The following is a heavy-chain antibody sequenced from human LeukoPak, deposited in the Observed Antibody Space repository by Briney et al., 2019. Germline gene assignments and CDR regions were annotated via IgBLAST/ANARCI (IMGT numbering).Heavy chain of an antibody. D-gene: IGHD5-18*01. CDR2: IYYSGST. J-gene: IGHJ4*02. V-gene: IGHV4-59*01. Sequence: SETLSLTCTVSGGSISSYYWSWIRQPPGKGLEWIGYIYYSGSTNYNPSLKSRVTISVDTSKNQFSLKLSSVTAADTAVYYCAGRGEYSYGYGFDYWGQGTLVTVSS. CDR1: GGSISSYY. CDR3: AGRGEYSYGYGFDY.